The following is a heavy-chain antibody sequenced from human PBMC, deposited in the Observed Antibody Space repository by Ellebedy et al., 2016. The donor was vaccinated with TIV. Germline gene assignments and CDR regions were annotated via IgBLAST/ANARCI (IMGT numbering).Heavy chain of an antibody. CDR2: ISYDGTTN. CDR1: GFTFNSYA. J-gene: IGHJ5*02. Sequence: PGGSLRLSCEASGFTFNSYAFHWVRQAPGKGLEWVAFISYDGTTNYHGDSVKGRFTISRDNSMNTLYLQMNSLRPEDTAVYYCARRGSYGDDAVQGNSWFDRWGRGTLVTVSS. D-gene: IGHD5-18*01. V-gene: IGHV3-30*04. CDR3: ARRGSYGDDAVQGNSWFDR.